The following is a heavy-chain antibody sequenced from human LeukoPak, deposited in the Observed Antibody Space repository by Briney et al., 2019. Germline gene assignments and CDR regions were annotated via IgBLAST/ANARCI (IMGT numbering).Heavy chain of an antibody. CDR1: GFTFSSYG. CDR3: AKDTYDSSGYYHAYY. CDR2: ISYDGSNK. D-gene: IGHD3-22*01. V-gene: IGHV3-30*18. Sequence: PGRSLRLSCAASGFTFSSYGMHWVRQAPGKGLEWVAVISYDGSNKYYADSVKGRFTISRDNSKNTLYLQMNSLRAEDTAVYYCAKDTYDSSGYYHAYYWGQGTLVTVSS. J-gene: IGHJ4*02.